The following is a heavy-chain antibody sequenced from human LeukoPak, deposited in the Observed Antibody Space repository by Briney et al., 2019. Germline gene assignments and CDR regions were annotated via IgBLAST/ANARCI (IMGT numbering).Heavy chain of an antibody. D-gene: IGHD2-15*01. CDR1: GGSISSSSYY. V-gene: IGHV4-39*01. CDR3: ARGGGTNPYYYYYMDV. CDR2: IYYSGST. J-gene: IGHJ6*03. Sequence: SETLSLTCTVSGGSISSSSYYWGWIRQPPGKGLEWIGSIYYSGSTYYNPSLKSRVTISVDTSKNQFSLKLSSVTAADTAVYYCARGGGTNPYYYYYMDVWGKGTTVTISS.